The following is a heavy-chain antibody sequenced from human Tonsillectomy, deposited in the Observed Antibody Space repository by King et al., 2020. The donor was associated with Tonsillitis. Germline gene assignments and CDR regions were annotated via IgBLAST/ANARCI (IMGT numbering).Heavy chain of an antibody. V-gene: IGHV3-74*01. CDR1: GFTFSSYW. CDR3: ARDPLRLTYYYYSSGEGY. J-gene: IGHJ4*02. Sequence: ESGGGLVQPGGSLRLSCAASGFTFSSYWMHWVRQAPGKGLVWVSRINSDGSSTSYADSVKGRFTISRDNAKNTLYLQMNSLRAEDTAVYYCARDPLRLTYYYYSSGEGYWGQVTLVTVSS. CDR2: INSDGSST. D-gene: IGHD3-22*01.